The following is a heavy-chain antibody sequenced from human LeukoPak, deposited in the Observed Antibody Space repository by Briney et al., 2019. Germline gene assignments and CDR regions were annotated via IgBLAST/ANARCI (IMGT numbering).Heavy chain of an antibody. V-gene: IGHV3-74*01. J-gene: IGHJ3*02. D-gene: IGHD3-9*01. CDR2: MNSDGSGT. CDR1: GLTLSNYW. Sequence: GGSLRLSCAASGLTLSNYWMHWVRQAPGKGLVWVSRMNSDGSGTSYADSVKGRFTISRDNAKNTLYLQMNSLRVEDTAVYYCASDFDWSTGIWGQGTMVTVSS. CDR3: ASDFDWSTGI.